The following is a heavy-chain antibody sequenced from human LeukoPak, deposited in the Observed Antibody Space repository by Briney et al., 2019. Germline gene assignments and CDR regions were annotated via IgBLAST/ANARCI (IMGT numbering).Heavy chain of an antibody. CDR3: ARGRGDWFDP. V-gene: IGHV4-59*01. CDR2: IYYSGST. Sequence: PSETLSLTCTVSGGSISSYYWSWIRQPPGKGLEWIGYIYYSGSTNYNPSLKSRVTISVDTSKNQFSLKLGSVTAADTAVYYCARGRGDWFDPWGQGTLVTVSS. J-gene: IGHJ5*02. D-gene: IGHD3-10*01. CDR1: GGSISSYY.